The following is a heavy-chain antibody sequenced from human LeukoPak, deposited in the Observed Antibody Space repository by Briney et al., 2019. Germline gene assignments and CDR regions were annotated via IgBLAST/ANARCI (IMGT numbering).Heavy chain of an antibody. CDR1: GYTFTSYY. CDR3: ARDALYYYDSSGYYHLDY. CDR2: INPSGGRT. D-gene: IGHD3-22*01. V-gene: IGHV1-46*01. Sequence: ASVKVSFKASGYTFTSYYMHWVRQAPGQGLEWMGIINPSGGRTSYAQKFQGRVTMTRDTSTSTVYMELSSLRSEDTAVYYCARDALYYYDSSGYYHLDYWGQGTLVTVSS. J-gene: IGHJ4*02.